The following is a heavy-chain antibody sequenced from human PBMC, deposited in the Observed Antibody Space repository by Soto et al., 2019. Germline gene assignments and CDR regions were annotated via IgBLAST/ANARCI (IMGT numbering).Heavy chain of an antibody. V-gene: IGHV4-4*07. CDR1: GGSISGFF. J-gene: IGHJ6*02. CDR3: ARGGSTHYYYGLDV. Sequence: DTLSLTCTVSGGSISGFFWTWVRQPPGMPLEGLGHVAASGSTAYNPSLRSRLSLSLDVSKNRFSLELTSVTAADTATYFCARGGSTHYYYGLDVWGQGTTVTVSS. CDR2: VAASGST.